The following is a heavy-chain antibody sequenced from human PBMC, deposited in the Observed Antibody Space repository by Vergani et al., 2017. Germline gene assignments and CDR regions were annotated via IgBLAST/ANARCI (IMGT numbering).Heavy chain of an antibody. Sequence: QVQLQQWGAGLLKPSETLSLTCAVYGGSFSGYYWSWIRQPPGKGLEWIGEINHSGSTNYNPSLKSRVTISVDTSKNQFSLKLSSVTAADTAVYYCARDHYYGSGSYYNGYYYYGMDVWGQGTTVTVSS. V-gene: IGHV4-34*01. D-gene: IGHD3-10*01. J-gene: IGHJ6*02. CDR1: GGSFSGYY. CDR3: ARDHYYGSGSYYNGYYYYGMDV. CDR2: INHSGST.